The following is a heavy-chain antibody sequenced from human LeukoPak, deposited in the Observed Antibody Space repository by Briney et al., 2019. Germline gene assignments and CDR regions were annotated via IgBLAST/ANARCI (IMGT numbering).Heavy chain of an antibody. V-gene: IGHV1-24*01. CDR3: ATHRSVDTAMALDC. Sequence: ASVKVSCKVSGYTLTELSMHWVRQAPGKGLEWMGGFDPEDGETIYAQKFQGRVTMTEDTSTDTAYMELSSLRSEDTAVYYCATHRSVDTAMALDCWGQGTLVTVSS. D-gene: IGHD5-18*01. CDR2: FDPEDGET. J-gene: IGHJ4*02. CDR1: GYTLTELS.